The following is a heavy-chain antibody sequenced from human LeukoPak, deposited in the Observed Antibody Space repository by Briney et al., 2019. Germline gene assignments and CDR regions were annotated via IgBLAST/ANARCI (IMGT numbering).Heavy chain of an antibody. CDR1: GFTFSSYW. Sequence: GSLRLSCAASGFTFSSYWMSWVRQAPGKGLEWIGSMHYSGNFYSESAYYNPSLRSRATISVDTSKNQFSPKIYSVTAADTAVYYCAREGGYYDSGSQYTDLSNFDYWGQGALVTI. V-gene: IGHV4-39*07. CDR2: MHYSGNFYSESA. J-gene: IGHJ4*01. D-gene: IGHD3-10*01. CDR3: AREGGYYDSGSQYTDLSNFDY.